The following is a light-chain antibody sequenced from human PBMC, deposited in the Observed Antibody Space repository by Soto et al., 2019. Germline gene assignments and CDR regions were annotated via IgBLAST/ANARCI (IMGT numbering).Light chain of an antibody. CDR3: STWDDSLSGII. V-gene: IGLV1-47*01. CDR1: SSNIGAGYD. CDR2: RND. Sequence: QSVLTQPPSVSGAPGQRVTISCTGSSSNIGAGYDVYWYQKVPGMAPKLLVFRNDQRPYGVPDRFSGSKSGTSASLAISRLRSEDEADYFCSTWDDSLSGIIFGGGTKVTVL. J-gene: IGLJ2*01.